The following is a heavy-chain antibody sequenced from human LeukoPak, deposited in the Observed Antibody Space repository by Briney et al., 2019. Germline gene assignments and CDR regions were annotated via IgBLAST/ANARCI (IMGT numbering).Heavy chain of an antibody. CDR2: IIPIFGTA. V-gene: IGHV1-69*13. D-gene: IGHD3-3*01. CDR1: GGTFSSYA. CDR3: AQSRRFWSGYYIAPDLYYGMDV. J-gene: IGHJ6*02. Sequence: ASVKVSCKASGGTFSSYAISWVRQAPGQGLEWMGGIIPIFGTANYAQKFQGRVTITADESTSTAYMELSSLRSEDTAVYYCAQSRRFWSGYYIAPDLYYGMDVWGQGTTVTVSS.